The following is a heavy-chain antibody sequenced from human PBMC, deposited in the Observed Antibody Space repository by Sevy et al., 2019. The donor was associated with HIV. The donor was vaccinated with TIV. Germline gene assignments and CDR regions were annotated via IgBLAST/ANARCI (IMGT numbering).Heavy chain of an antibody. CDR1: EFTFRSSG. CDR2: ITYDGGDK. V-gene: IGHV3-30*18. CDR3: ANTPGEELDY. D-gene: IGHD1-7*01. Sequence: GGSLRLSCAASEFTFRSSGIHWVRQAPGKGLEWVAVITYDGGDKFYLDSVKGRFTISRDNSKNTVFLQMNSLKTEDTAIYYCANTPGEELDYWGQGTLVTVSS. J-gene: IGHJ4*02.